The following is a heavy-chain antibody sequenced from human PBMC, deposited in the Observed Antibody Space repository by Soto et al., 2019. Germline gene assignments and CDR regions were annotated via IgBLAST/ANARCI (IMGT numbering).Heavy chain of an antibody. CDR2: IYYSGST. V-gene: IGHV4-31*03. CDR3: AREGNQYYGSGSYYNTEPYYYYYGMDV. J-gene: IGHJ6*02. Sequence: SETLSLTCTVSGGSISSGGYYWSWIRQHPGKGLEWIGYIYYSGSTYYNPSLKSRVTISVDTSKNQFSLKLSSVTAADTAVYYCAREGNQYYGSGSYYNTEPYYYYYGMDVWGQGTTVTVSS. D-gene: IGHD3-10*01. CDR1: GGSISSGGYY.